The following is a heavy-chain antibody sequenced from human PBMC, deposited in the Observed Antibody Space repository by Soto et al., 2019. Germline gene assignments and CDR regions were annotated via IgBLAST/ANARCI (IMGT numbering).Heavy chain of an antibody. V-gene: IGHV3-21*06. CDR1: GFTFRNYN. CDR3: ARDIASPGGDYFDS. D-gene: IGHD2-21*01. Sequence: EVQLVESGGGLVKAGGSLRLFCTASGFTFRNYNMNWVRQAPGKGLEWVSSISTGGAYMFYADSVKGRFTISRDNAQNSLFLQIDSPTAEDTAVYYCARDIASPGGDYFDSWGQGTLVTVS. CDR2: ISTGGAYM. J-gene: IGHJ4*02.